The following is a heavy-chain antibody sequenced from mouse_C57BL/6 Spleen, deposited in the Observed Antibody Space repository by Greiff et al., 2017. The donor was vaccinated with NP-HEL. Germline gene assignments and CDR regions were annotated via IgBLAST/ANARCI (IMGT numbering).Heavy chain of an antibody. Sequence: EVMLVESGPGMVKPSQSLSLTCTVTGYSITSGYDWHWIRHFPGNKLEWMGYISYSGSTNYNPSLKSRISITHDTSKNHFFLKLNSVTTEDTATYYCARAHHYYGSSYVWYFDVWGTGTTVTVSS. CDR2: ISYSGST. D-gene: IGHD1-1*01. CDR1: GYSITSGYD. V-gene: IGHV3-1*01. CDR3: ARAHHYYGSSYVWYFDV. J-gene: IGHJ1*03.